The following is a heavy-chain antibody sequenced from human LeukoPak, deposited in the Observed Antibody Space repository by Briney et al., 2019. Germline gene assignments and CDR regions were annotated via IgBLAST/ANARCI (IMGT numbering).Heavy chain of an antibody. J-gene: IGHJ3*02. Sequence: GGSLRLSCAASGFTFSSYNMNWVRQAPGKGLEWVSIIYSGGSTFYADSVKGRFTISRDNSENTLYLQMNSLRAEDTAVYYCARGGSYLSAFGIWGQGTMVTVSS. CDR3: ARGGSYLSAFGI. D-gene: IGHD1-26*01. CDR1: GFTFSSYN. V-gene: IGHV3-53*01. CDR2: IYSGGST.